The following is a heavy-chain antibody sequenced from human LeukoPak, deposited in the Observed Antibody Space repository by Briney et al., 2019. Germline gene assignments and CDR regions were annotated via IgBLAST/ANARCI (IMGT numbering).Heavy chain of an antibody. CDR3: ARVLSQDTAMVYPGPGGAFDI. V-gene: IGHV4-34*01. CDR2: INHSGST. J-gene: IGHJ3*02. CDR1: GGSFSGYY. Sequence: SETLSLTCAVYGGSFSGYYWSWIRQPPGKGLEWIGEINHSGSTNYNPSLKSRVTISVDTSKNQFSLKLSSVTAADTAVYYCARVLSQDTAMVYPGPGGAFDIWGQGTMVTVSS. D-gene: IGHD5-18*01.